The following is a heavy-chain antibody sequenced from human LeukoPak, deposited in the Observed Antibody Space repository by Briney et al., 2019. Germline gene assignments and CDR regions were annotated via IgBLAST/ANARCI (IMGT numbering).Heavy chain of an antibody. D-gene: IGHD3-22*01. CDR2: INPNSGGT. Sequence: ASVKVSCMASGYTFTGYYMHWVRQAPGQGLEWMGWINPNSGGTNYAQKFQGRVTMTRDTSISTAYMELSRLRSDDTAVYYCARSTYYSDSSGYTMSNFDYWGQGTLVTVSS. V-gene: IGHV1-2*02. CDR3: ARSTYYSDSSGYTMSNFDY. CDR1: GYTFTGYY. J-gene: IGHJ4*02.